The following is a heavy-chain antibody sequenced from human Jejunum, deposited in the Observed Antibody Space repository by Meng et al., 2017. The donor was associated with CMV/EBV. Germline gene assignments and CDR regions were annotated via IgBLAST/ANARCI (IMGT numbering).Heavy chain of an antibody. Sequence: TFSCYWMSWVRQAPGKGLEWVANIKQDGSETYYVDSVKGRFSISRDNAKDSLYLQMNSLRAEDTAVYYCARVRGGLSSSWYYFDYWGQGTLVTVSS. CDR1: TFSCYW. D-gene: IGHD6-13*01. CDR3: ARVRGGLSSSWYYFDY. CDR2: IKQDGSET. J-gene: IGHJ4*02. V-gene: IGHV3-7*01.